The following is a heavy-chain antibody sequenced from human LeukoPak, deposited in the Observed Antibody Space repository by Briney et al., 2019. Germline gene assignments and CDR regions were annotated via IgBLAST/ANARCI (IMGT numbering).Heavy chain of an antibody. CDR2: INPNSGGT. D-gene: IGHD6-25*01. CDR3: ARGHTSGYGYFDY. CDR1: GYTFTVYY. J-gene: IGHJ4*02. V-gene: IGHV1-2*06. Sequence: ASVNVSCKASGYTFTVYYMHWVRQAPGQGLEWMGRINPNSGGTNYAQKFQGRVTMTRDTSISTAYMELSRLRSDDTAVYYCARGHTSGYGYFDYWGQGTLVTVSS.